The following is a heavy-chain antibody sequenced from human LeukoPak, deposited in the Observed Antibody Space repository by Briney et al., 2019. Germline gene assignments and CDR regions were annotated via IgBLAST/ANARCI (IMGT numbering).Heavy chain of an antibody. CDR3: ARGLGEEYSSSLYYYYYYMDV. CDR2: ISSSSSTI. V-gene: IGHV3-48*01. J-gene: IGHJ6*03. D-gene: IGHD6-6*01. Sequence: GGSLRLSCAASGFTFSSYSMNWVRQAPGKGLEWVSYISSSSSTIYYADSVKGRFTISRDNAKNSLYLQMNSLRAEDTAVYYCARGLGEEYSSSLYYYYYYMDVWGKGTTVTVSS. CDR1: GFTFSSYS.